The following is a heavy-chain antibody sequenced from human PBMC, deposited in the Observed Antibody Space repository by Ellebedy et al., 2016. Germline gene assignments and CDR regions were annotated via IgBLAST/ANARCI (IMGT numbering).Heavy chain of an antibody. D-gene: IGHD5-12*01. CDR1: GFTFGDFA. CDR3: TRFSYDETTFIYYFDY. J-gene: IGHJ4*02. CDR2: IRSKAYGGTA. V-gene: IGHV3-49*03. Sequence: GESLKISXTASGFTFGDFAMSWFRQAPGKGLEWVGFIRSKAYGGTADYAASMKGRFTISRDDSKSIAYLQMNSLKTEDTGLYYCTRFSYDETTFIYYFDYWGQGTLVTVSS.